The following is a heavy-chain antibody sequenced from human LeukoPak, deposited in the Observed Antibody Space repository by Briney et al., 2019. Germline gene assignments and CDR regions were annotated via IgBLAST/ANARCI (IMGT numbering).Heavy chain of an antibody. J-gene: IGHJ4*02. CDR2: IYYSGST. D-gene: IGHD3-9*01. CDR3: ASRTYYDILTGFDY. CDR1: GGSISSGDYY. Sequence: SETLSLTCTVPGGSISSGDYYWSWIRQPPGKGLEWIGYIYYSGSTYYNPSLKSRVTISVDTSKNQFSLKLSSVTAADTAVYYCASRTYYDILTGFDYWGQGTLVTVSS. V-gene: IGHV4-30-4*01.